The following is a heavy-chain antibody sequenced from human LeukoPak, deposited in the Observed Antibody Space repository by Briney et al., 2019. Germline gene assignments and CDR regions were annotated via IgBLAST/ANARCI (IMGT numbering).Heavy chain of an antibody. J-gene: IGHJ6*02. CDR1: GFTFSSYA. CDR2: ISYDGSNK. Sequence: GRSLRLSCAASGFTFSSYAMHWVRQAPGKGLEWVAVISYDGSNKYYADSVKGRFTISRDNSKNTLYLQMNSLRAEDTAVYYCATDLPITMARGVTFYYYYGMDVWGQGTTVTVSS. D-gene: IGHD3-10*01. V-gene: IGHV3-30-3*01. CDR3: ATDLPITMARGVTFYYYYGMDV.